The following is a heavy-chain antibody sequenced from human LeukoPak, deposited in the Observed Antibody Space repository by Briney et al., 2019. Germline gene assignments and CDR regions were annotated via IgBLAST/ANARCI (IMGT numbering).Heavy chain of an antibody. Sequence: GGSLRLSCAASGFTFDDYAMHWVRQAPGKGLEWVSGISSDESITSYADSVKGRFTISRDNAKNTLFLQMNGLRAEDTAVYYCARVSLSSGCLSNWGQGTLVTVSS. V-gene: IGHV3-74*01. D-gene: IGHD6-19*01. CDR1: GFTFDDYA. J-gene: IGHJ4*02. CDR2: ISSDESIT. CDR3: ARVSLSSGCLSN.